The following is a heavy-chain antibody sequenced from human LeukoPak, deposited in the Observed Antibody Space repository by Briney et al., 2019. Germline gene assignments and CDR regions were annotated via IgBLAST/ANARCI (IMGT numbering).Heavy chain of an antibody. CDR3: AKDRYSYAYEYFDC. V-gene: IGHV3-30*18. CDR1: GFIFSNYW. CDR2: ISYDGRNK. D-gene: IGHD5-18*01. J-gene: IGHJ4*02. Sequence: NPGGSLRLSCAASGFIFSNYWMSWVRQAPGKGLEWVAVISYDGRNKYYADSVKGRFTISRDNSKNTLYLQMNSLRAEDTAVYYCAKDRYSYAYEYFDCWGQGTLVTVSS.